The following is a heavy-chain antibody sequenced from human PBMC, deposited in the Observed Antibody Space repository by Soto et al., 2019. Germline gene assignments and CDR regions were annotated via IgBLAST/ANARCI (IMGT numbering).Heavy chain of an antibody. Sequence: TVADGSISRYYWSRIKKPPGKGLEWIGYIYYSGSTNYNPSLKSRVTISVDTSKNQFSLKLSSVTAADTAVYFCSKDRTRVTVRALAIRGHGTTVPVSS. CDR2: IYYSGST. CDR1: DGSISRYY. D-gene: IGHD4-4*01. CDR3: SKDRTRVTVRALAI. J-gene: IGHJ3*02. V-gene: IGHV4-59*01.